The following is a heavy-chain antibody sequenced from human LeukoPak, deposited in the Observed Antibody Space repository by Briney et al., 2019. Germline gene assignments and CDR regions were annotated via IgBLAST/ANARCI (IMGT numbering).Heavy chain of an antibody. D-gene: IGHD2-21*02. CDR2: ISSSSSSI. V-gene: IGHV3-48*03. CDR1: GFTFSSYE. CDR3: ARLTADYYYYGMDV. Sequence: PGGSLRLSCAASGFTFSSYEMNWVRQAPGKGLEWVSYISSSSSSIYYVDSVEGRFTISRDNAQNSLYLQMNSLRAEDTAVYYYARLTADYYYYGMDVWGQGTTVTVSS. J-gene: IGHJ6*02.